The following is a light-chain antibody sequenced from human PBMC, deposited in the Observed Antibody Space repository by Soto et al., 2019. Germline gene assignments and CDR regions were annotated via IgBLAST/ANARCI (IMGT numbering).Light chain of an antibody. V-gene: IGLV2-23*01. Sequence: QSALTQPASVSASPGQSITIPCTGTSSDVGSYNLVSWFQQHPGKVPKLLIYEGTERPPGLSDRFSGSKSGTTASLTISGLQAEDEAHYYCYSYAGENLYVFGTGTKVTVL. J-gene: IGLJ1*01. CDR1: SSDVGSYNL. CDR2: EGT. CDR3: YSYAGENLYV.